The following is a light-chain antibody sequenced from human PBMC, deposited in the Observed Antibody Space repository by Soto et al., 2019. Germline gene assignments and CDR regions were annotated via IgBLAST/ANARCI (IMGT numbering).Light chain of an antibody. V-gene: IGLV2-14*02. J-gene: IGLJ1*01. Sequence: QSALAQPASVSGSPGQSIAISCAGTSNDVGSYNLVSWYQHHPGKAPKLMIYDVSKRPSGVSNRFSGSKSANTASLTISGLQAEDEADYFCSSYTSSTTPYVFGTGTKVTVL. CDR3: SSYTSSTTPYV. CDR2: DVS. CDR1: SNDVGSYNL.